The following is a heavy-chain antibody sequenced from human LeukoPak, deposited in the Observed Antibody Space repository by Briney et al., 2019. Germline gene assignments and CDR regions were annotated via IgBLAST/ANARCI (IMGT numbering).Heavy chain of an antibody. D-gene: IGHD3-10*01. J-gene: IGHJ4*02. V-gene: IGHV3-30*02. CDR1: GFTFSSYG. CDR2: IRYDGSNK. CDR3: AKELPEWSLSGEFDY. Sequence: GGSLRLSCAASGFTFSSYGMHWVRQAPGKGLEWVAFIRYDGSNKYYADSVKGRFTISRDNSKNTLYLQMNSLRAEDTAVYYCAKELPEWSLSGEFDYWGQGTLVTVSS.